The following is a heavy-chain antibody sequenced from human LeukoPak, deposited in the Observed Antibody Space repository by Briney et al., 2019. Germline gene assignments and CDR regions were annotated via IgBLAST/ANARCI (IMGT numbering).Heavy chain of an antibody. CDR2: IRYDGSNK. Sequence: GGSLRLSCAASGFTFSSYGMHWVRQAPGKGLEWVAFIRYDGSNKYYADSVKGRFTISRDNSKNTLYLQMNSLRAEDTAVYYCAREGGYDILTGYYFRDAFDMWGQGTMVTVSS. CDR1: GFTFSSYG. D-gene: IGHD3-9*01. V-gene: IGHV3-30*02. CDR3: AREGGYDILTGYYFRDAFDM. J-gene: IGHJ3*02.